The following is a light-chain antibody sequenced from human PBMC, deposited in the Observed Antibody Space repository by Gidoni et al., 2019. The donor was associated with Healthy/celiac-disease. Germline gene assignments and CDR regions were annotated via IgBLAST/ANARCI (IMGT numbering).Light chain of an antibody. CDR3: QQATSSPIT. J-gene: IGKJ5*01. CDR1: QRISSW. Sequence: DIQMTQSPSPVSASVGDRVTITCRASQRISSWLAWYQQKPGKAPKLLIYAASSVQSGVPSMFSGSGAGTDFTLTISSLQPEDFATYYCQQATSSPITFGQGTRLEIK. CDR2: AAS. V-gene: IGKV1-12*01.